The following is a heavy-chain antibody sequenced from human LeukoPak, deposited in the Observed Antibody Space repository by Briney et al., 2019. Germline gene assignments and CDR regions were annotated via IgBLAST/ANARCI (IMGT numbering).Heavy chain of an antibody. CDR1: GGSFSGYY. CDR3: ARLSPVVPAATINWFDP. CDR2: INHSGST. D-gene: IGHD2-2*01. J-gene: IGHJ5*02. V-gene: IGHV4-34*01. Sequence: SETLSLTCAVYGGSFSGYYWSWIRQPPGKGLEWIGEINHSGSTNYSPSLKSRVTISVDTSKNQFSLKLSSVTAADTAVYYCARLSPVVPAATINWFDPWGQGTLVTVSS.